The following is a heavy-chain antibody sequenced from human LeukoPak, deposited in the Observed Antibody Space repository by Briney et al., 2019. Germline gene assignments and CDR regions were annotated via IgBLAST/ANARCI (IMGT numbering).Heavy chain of an antibody. D-gene: IGHD1-26*01. V-gene: IGHV3-11*05. Sequence: GGSLRLSCAASGFMFSDYFMSWIRQAPGKELEWISYISSNSKYTKYADSVKGRFTISRDNAKKSLYLQMNSLRAEDTAVYYCARGGRIVGDTGNLDYWGQGTLVTVSS. CDR1: GFMFSDYF. J-gene: IGHJ4*02. CDR3: ARGGRIVGDTGNLDY. CDR2: ISSNSKYT.